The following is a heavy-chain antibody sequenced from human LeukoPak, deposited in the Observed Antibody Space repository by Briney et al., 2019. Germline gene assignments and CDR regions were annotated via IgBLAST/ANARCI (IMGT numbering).Heavy chain of an antibody. Sequence: SETLSLTCTVSGGSISSYYWSWIRQPPGKGLEWIGYIYYSGSTNYNPSLKSRVTISVDTSKNQFSLKLSSVTAADTAVYYCARGGVPAAAIPYFDYWGQGTLVTVSS. CDR1: GGSISSYY. CDR2: IYYSGST. J-gene: IGHJ4*02. CDR3: ARGGVPAAAIPYFDY. D-gene: IGHD2-2*01. V-gene: IGHV4-59*01.